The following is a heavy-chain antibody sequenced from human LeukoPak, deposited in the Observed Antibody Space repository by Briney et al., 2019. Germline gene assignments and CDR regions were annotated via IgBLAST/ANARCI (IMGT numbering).Heavy chain of an antibody. CDR1: GFTFSEYY. Sequence: PGGSLTLSCAASGFTFSEYYMSWLRQAPGEGLEGVSYISSSGSTIYYADSVKGRFTISRDNTKNSLYLQMNSLRAEDTAVYYCARKNGVYASYWGQGTLVTVSS. V-gene: IGHV3-11*04. J-gene: IGHJ4*02. CDR3: ARKNGVYASY. CDR2: ISSSGSTI. D-gene: IGHD5/OR15-5a*01.